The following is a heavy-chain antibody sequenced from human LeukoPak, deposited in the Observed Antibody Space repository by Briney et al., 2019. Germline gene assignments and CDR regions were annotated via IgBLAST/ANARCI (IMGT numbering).Heavy chain of an antibody. CDR2: VTGSDGST. J-gene: IGHJ4*02. CDR3: TKFDY. CDR1: GFIFKTNA. Sequence: GGSLSLPCAASGFIFKTNAMTWVRQAPGKGLEWVSTVTGSDGSTFYANSVKGRFTISRDNSKNTVFLHMTSLRAEDTAVYYCTKFDYWGQGVLVTVSS. V-gene: IGHV3-23*01.